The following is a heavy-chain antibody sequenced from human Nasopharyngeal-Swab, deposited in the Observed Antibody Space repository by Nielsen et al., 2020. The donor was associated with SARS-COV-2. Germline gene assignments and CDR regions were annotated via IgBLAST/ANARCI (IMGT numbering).Heavy chain of an antibody. V-gene: IGHV3-15*01. CDR2: IKSKTDGGTT. D-gene: IGHD6-13*01. Sequence: WIRQPPGKGLEWVGRIKSKTDGGTTDYAAPVKGRFTISRDDSKNTPYLQMNSLKTEDTAVYYCTRPYSSSWYYFDHWGQGTLVTVSS. CDR3: TRPYSSSWYYFDH. J-gene: IGHJ4*02.